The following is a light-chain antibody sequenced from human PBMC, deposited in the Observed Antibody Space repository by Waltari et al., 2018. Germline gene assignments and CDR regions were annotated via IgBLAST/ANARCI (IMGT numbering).Light chain of an antibody. Sequence: DIHLTQSPSYLSASVGDRVTITCRASRGISSYLAWYQQKPGKAPKLLICAASTLQSGGPLRVSSSGSGTEFTLTISSLQPEDFATYYCQQVNTYSWTFGQGTKVEIK. CDR2: AAS. CDR3: QQVNTYSWT. CDR1: RGISSY. J-gene: IGKJ1*01. V-gene: IGKV1-9*01.